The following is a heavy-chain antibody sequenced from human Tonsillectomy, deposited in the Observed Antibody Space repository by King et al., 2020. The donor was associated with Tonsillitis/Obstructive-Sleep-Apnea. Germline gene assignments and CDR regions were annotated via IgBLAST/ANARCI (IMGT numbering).Heavy chain of an antibody. CDR3: VRTRYVSSGFASWYFVL. CDR2: TYYRSKWYN. Sequence: VQLQQSGPGLVKPSQTLSLTCAISGDSVSSNSAAWNWVRQSPSRGLEWLGRTYYRSKWYNDYAVSVKSRITINPDTSKNQFSLQLNSVTPEDTAVYYCVRTRYVSSGFASWYFVLWGRGTLVTVSS. V-gene: IGHV6-1*01. J-gene: IGHJ2*01. D-gene: IGHD3-22*01. CDR1: GDSVSSNSAA.